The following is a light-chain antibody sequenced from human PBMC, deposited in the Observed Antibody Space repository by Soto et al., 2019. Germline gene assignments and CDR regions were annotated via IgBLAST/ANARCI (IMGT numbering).Light chain of an antibody. CDR2: GAS. CDR3: QQYGTSPLT. J-gene: IGKJ4*01. CDR1: QSVSSSS. V-gene: IGKV3-20*01. Sequence: EIVLTQSPGTLSLSPGERATLSCRASQSVSSSSLAWYQQKPGQAPRLLIYGASSRATGIPDRFSGSGSGTDVTLTISRLEPEDGAVYYCQQYGTSPLTFGGGTKVEIK.